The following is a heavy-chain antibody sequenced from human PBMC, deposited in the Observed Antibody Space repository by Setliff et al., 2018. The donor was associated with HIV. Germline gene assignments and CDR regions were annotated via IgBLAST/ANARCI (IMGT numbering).Heavy chain of an antibody. Sequence: SVKVSCKASGGTFSSYAISWVRQAPGQGLEWMGGIIPILGIANYAQKFQGRVTITAVESTSTDYMELSSLRSEDTSVYYCARDYSPTFYYYDSSGTFDYWGQGTLVTVSS. V-gene: IGHV1-69*10. CDR3: ARDYSPTFYYYDSSGTFDY. CDR1: GGTFSSYA. J-gene: IGHJ4*02. D-gene: IGHD3-22*01. CDR2: IIPILGIA.